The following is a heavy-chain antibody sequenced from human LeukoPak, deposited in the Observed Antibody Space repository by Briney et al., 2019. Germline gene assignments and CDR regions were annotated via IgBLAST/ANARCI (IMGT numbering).Heavy chain of an antibody. Sequence: SVNVSCNASGGTFSSYAISWVRQPPGQGLEWMGGIIPIFGTANYAQKFQGRVTITTDESTRTAYMVLSSLSSDATAVYYCAISEPLLYPYAYDIGGQGTMVTVSS. CDR1: GGTFSSYA. J-gene: IGHJ3*02. D-gene: IGHD2-2*02. CDR2: IIPIFGTA. CDR3: AISEPLLYPYAYDI. V-gene: IGHV1-69*05.